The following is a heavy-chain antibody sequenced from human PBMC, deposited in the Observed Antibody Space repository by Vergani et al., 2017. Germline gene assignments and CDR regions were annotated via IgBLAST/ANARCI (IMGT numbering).Heavy chain of an antibody. CDR1: GFTFSSYS. J-gene: IGHJ6*02. Sequence: EVQLVESGGGLVQPGGSLRLSCAASGFTFSSYSMNWVRQAPGKGLEWVSYISSSSSTIYYADSVKGRFTISRDNAKNSLYLQMNSLRAEDTAVYYCAREIGPDIYYYYGMDVWGQGTTVTVSS. CDR2: ISSSSSTI. CDR3: AREIGPDIYYYYGMDV. V-gene: IGHV3-48*04. D-gene: IGHD3/OR15-3a*01.